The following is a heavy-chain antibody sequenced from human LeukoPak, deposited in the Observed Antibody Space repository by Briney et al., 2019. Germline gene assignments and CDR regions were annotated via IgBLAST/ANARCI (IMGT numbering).Heavy chain of an antibody. CDR2: IYYSGST. V-gene: IGHV4-59*01. Sequence: SETLSLTCAVYGGSFSGYYWSWIRQPPGKGLEWIGYIYYSGSTNYNPSLKGRVTISVDTSKNQFSLKLSSVTAADTAVYYCARTIAVAGAFFDYWGQGTLVTVSS. CDR1: GGSFSGYY. J-gene: IGHJ4*02. CDR3: ARTIAVAGAFFDY. D-gene: IGHD6-19*01.